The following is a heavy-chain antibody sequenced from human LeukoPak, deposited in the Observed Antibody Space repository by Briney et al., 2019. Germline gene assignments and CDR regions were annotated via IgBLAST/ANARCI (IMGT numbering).Heavy chain of an antibody. CDR3: ARDLWSEQLFIALGY. CDR2: ISYDGSNK. D-gene: IGHD6-6*01. V-gene: IGHV3-30*04. CDR1: GFIFSSYA. J-gene: IGHJ4*02. Sequence: PGGSLRLSCAVSGFIFSSYAMHWVRQAPGKGLEWVAVISYDGSNKYYADSVKGRFTISRDKSKNTLYPQMNSLGAEDTAVYYCARDLWSEQLFIALGYWGQGTLVTVSS.